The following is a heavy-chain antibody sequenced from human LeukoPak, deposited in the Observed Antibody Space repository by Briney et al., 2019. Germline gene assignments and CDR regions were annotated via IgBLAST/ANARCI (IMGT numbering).Heavy chain of an antibody. D-gene: IGHD6-13*01. CDR2: ISAYNGNT. Sequence: ASVKVSCKASGYTFTSYGISWVRQAPGQGLEWMGWISAYNGNTNYAQKLQGRDTMTTDTSTSTAYMELRSLRSDDTAVYYCARDAKGYSSSWYPYYYYGMDVWGQGTTVTVSS. V-gene: IGHV1-18*01. CDR3: ARDAKGYSSSWYPYYYYGMDV. CDR1: GYTFTSYG. J-gene: IGHJ6*02.